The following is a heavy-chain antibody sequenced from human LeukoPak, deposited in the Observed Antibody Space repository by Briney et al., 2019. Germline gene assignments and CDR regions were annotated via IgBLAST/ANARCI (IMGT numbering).Heavy chain of an antibody. J-gene: IGHJ3*02. Sequence: VASVKVSCKASGYTFTGYYMHWVRQAPGQGLEWMGWINPNSGGTNYAQKFQGRVTMTRDTSISTAYMELSRLRSDDTAVYYCARVLGVITRLRLGAFDIWGQGTMVTASS. CDR3: ARVLGVITRLRLGAFDI. CDR2: INPNSGGT. V-gene: IGHV1-2*02. CDR1: GYTFTGYY. D-gene: IGHD3-22*01.